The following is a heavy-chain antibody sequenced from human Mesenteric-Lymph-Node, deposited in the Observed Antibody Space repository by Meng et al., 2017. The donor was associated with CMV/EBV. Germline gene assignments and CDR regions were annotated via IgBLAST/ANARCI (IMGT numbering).Heavy chain of an antibody. Sequence: SETLSLTCAVYGGSFSGYYWSWIRQPPGKGLEWIGEINHSGSTNYNPSLKSRVTISVDTSKNQFSLKLSSVTAADTAVYYCVRDNFGIAATGDYWGQGTLVTVSS. CDR2: INHSGST. D-gene: IGHD6-13*01. V-gene: IGHV4-34*01. CDR1: GGSFSGYY. J-gene: IGHJ4*02. CDR3: VRDNFGIAATGDY.